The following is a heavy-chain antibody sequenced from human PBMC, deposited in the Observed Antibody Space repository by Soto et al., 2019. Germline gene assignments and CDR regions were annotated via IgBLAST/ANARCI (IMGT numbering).Heavy chain of an antibody. Sequence: PGGSLRLCCAASGFTFDDYAMHWVRQAPGKGLEWVSLISWDGGSTYYADSVKGRFTISRDNSKNSLYLQMNSLRAEDTALYYCAKDPYGSGSYPDYWGQGTLVTVSS. V-gene: IGHV3-43D*04. J-gene: IGHJ4*02. CDR2: ISWDGGST. CDR1: GFTFDDYA. D-gene: IGHD3-10*01. CDR3: AKDPYGSGSYPDY.